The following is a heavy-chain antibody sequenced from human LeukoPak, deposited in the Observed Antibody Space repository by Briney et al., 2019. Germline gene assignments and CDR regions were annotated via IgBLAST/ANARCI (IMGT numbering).Heavy chain of an antibody. CDR2: ISYSGST. CDR3: ARGARSGIVGWSDP. Sequence: SETLSLTCTVSGGSISSYYWIWIRQPPGEGLEWIGYISYSGSTNYNPSLNSRVTMSIDTSKNQISLRLKSVTAADTAVYYCARGARSGIVGWSDPWGQGTLVTVSS. D-gene: IGHD6-25*01. CDR1: GGSISSYY. J-gene: IGHJ5*02. V-gene: IGHV4-59*01.